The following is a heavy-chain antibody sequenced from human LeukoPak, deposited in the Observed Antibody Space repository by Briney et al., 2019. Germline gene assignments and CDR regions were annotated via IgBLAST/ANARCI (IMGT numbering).Heavy chain of an antibody. D-gene: IGHD2-21*02. J-gene: IGHJ4*01. CDR2: IFSDGPTT. V-gene: IGHV3-74*01. CDR1: EFDFFSYG. Sequence: PGGSLRLSCVASEFDFFSYGMQWVRPAPGKGLVWVSRIFSDGPTTSYADSVKGRFTISRDNAKNTLYLQMNSLRAEDTAVYYCARELPREVTLDYWGQGTLVTVSP. CDR3: ARELPREVTLDY.